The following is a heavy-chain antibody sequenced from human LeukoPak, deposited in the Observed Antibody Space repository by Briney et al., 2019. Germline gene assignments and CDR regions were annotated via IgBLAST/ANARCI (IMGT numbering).Heavy chain of an antibody. CDR1: GYTFTDCY. V-gene: IGHV1-2*02. CDR2: INPNSGGT. J-gene: IGHJ4*02. D-gene: IGHD3-22*01. CDR3: ATGLYYYDSSGYDYFDC. Sequence: ASVKVSCKASGYTFTDCYMHWVRQAPGQGLEWMGWINPNSGGTNYAQKFQGRVTMARDTSISTAYMELSRLRSDDTALYYCATGLYYYDSSGYDYFDCWGQGTLVTVSS.